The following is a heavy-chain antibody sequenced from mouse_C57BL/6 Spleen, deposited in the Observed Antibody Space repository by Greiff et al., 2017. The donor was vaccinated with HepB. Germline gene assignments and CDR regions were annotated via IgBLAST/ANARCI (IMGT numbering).Heavy chain of an antibody. D-gene: IGHD2-14*01. Sequence: QVQLQQPGAELVRPGSSVKLSCKASGYTFTSYWMDWVKQRPGQGLEWIGNIYPSDSETHYNQKFKDKATLTVDKSSSTAYMQLSSLTSEDSAVYYCAREGGRTKYDYAMDYWGQGTSVTVSS. CDR3: AREGGRTKYDYAMDY. V-gene: IGHV1-61*01. J-gene: IGHJ4*01. CDR1: GYTFTSYW. CDR2: IYPSDSET.